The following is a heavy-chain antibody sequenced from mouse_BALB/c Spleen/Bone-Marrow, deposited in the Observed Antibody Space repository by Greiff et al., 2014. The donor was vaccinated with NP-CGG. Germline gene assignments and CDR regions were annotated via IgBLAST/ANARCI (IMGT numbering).Heavy chain of an antibody. V-gene: IGHV1-39*01. J-gene: IGHJ2*01. CDR1: GYSFTGYN. D-gene: IGHD2-1*01. CDR3: ARYGNYFDY. CDR2: IDPYSGTT. Sequence: EVKLMESGPDLEKPGASVKISCKASGYSFTGYNMNWVKQSNGKSLEWIGNIDPYSGTTNYNQKLKGKATLTVDKSSSTAYMQLKSLTSEDSAVYYCARYGNYFDYWGQGTTLTVSS.